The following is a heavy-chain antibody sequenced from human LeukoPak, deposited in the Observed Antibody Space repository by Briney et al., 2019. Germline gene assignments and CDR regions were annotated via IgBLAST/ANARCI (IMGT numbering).Heavy chain of an antibody. Sequence: ASVKVSCKASRYSFTGYYMYWVRQAPGQGLECMGWINPNSGGTNYAQKFQGRVTMTRDTSISTAYMELSRLRSDDTAVYCCARDRSGASGRYFDYWGRGTLVTVSS. J-gene: IGHJ4*02. V-gene: IGHV1-2*02. CDR1: RYSFTGYY. D-gene: IGHD3-3*01. CDR2: INPNSGGT. CDR3: ARDRSGASGRYFDY.